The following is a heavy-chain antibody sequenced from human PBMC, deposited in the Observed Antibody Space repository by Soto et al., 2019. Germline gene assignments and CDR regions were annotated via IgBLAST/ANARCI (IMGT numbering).Heavy chain of an antibody. D-gene: IGHD3-10*01. V-gene: IGHV4-39*01. J-gene: IGHJ6*02. Sequence: QLQLQESGPGLVKPSETLSLTCTVSGGSISSSSYYWGWIRQPPGKGLEWIGSIYYSGSTYYNPSLKSRVTISVDTSKNQFSLKLSSVTAADTAVYYCARHRGYYYGSGSYSHYYGMDVWGQGTTVTVSS. CDR1: GGSISSSSYY. CDR3: ARHRGYYYGSGSYSHYYGMDV. CDR2: IYYSGST.